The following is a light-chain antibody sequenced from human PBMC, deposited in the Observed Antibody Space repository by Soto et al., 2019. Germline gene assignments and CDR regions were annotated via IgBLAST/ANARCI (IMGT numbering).Light chain of an antibody. V-gene: IGKV3-11*01. CDR3: QQSSNWPT. CDR2: DAS. CDR1: QSVSNNY. Sequence: EIVLTQSPGTLSLSPGERATVSCRASQSVSNNYLAWYQQKPGQAPRLLIYDASNRATGIPARFSGSGSGTDFTLTISSPETEDFAVYYCQQSSNWPTFGQGTKVDIK. J-gene: IGKJ1*01.